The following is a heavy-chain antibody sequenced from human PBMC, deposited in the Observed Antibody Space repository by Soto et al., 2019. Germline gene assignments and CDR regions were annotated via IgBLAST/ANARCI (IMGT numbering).Heavy chain of an antibody. CDR3: ARQGFGPLHGHVDV. CDR2: KAYSGYT. J-gene: IGHJ6*02. V-gene: IGHV4-59*08. Sequence: QEQLQESGPGLVKPSETLSLTCTISGGPMSNYYCSWFRQPPGQGLEWIGYKAYSGYTSYNPSLRGRVTISLDTSKSQFSLNLSSVTAADTARYYCARQGFGPLHGHVDVVGQGTTVPVSS. D-gene: IGHD3-10*01. CDR1: GGPMSNYY.